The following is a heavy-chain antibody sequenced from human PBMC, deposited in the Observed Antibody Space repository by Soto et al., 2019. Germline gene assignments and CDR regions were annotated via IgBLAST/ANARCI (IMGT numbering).Heavy chain of an antibody. Sequence: GGSLRLSCAASGFTFSSYSMNWVRQAPGKGLEWVSYISSSSTIYYADSVKGRFTISRDNAKNSLYLQMNSLRDEDTAVYYCARRIAAAGTSSYYYYGMDVWGQGTTVTVSS. CDR1: GFTFSSYS. CDR2: ISSSSTI. V-gene: IGHV3-48*02. CDR3: ARRIAAAGTSSYYYYGMDV. J-gene: IGHJ6*02. D-gene: IGHD6-13*01.